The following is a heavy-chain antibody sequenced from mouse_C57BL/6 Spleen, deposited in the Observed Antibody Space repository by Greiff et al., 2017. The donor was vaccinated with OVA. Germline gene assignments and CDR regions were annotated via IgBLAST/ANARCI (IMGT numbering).Heavy chain of an antibody. CDR2: INYDGSST. D-gene: IGHD1-1*01. CDR3: AREGYYYGSSYVWYFDV. CDR1: GFTFSDYY. Sequence: EVQRVESEGGLVQPGSSMKLSCTASGFTFSDYYMAWVRQVPEKGLEWVANINYDGSSTYYLDSLKSRFIISRDNAKNILYLQMSSLKSEDTATYYCAREGYYYGSSYVWYFDVWGTGTTVTVSS. V-gene: IGHV5-16*01. J-gene: IGHJ1*03.